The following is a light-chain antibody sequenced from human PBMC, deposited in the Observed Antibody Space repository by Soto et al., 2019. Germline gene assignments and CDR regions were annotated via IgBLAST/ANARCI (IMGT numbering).Light chain of an antibody. Sequence: QSALTQPRSVSGSPGQSVTISCTGTSSDVGGYHYVSWYQQHPGKAPKLMIYDVSKRPSGVPDRFSGSKSGNTDCLTISGLQAEYEADYYCCSYAGSYTVVFGGGTKLTVL. CDR2: DVS. CDR1: SSDVGGYHY. CDR3: CSYAGSYTVV. V-gene: IGLV2-11*01. J-gene: IGLJ2*01.